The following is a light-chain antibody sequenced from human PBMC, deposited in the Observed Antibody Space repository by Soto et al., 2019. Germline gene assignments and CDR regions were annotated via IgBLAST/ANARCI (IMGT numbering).Light chain of an antibody. CDR2: DVS. J-gene: IGLJ3*02. Sequence: QSALTQPASVSGSPGQSITISCTGTSSDVGDYNSVSWYQQHPGKSPKLMIYDVSNRPSGVSDRFSGSKSGNTAYLTISGLPAEDEADYYCSSYTTGSTVVFGGGTKLTVL. CDR1: SSDVGDYNS. CDR3: SSYTTGSTVV. V-gene: IGLV2-14*01.